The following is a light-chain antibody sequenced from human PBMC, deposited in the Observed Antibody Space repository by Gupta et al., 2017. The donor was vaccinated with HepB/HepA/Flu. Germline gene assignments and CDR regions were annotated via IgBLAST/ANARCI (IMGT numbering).Light chain of an antibody. J-gene: IGLJ2*01. V-gene: IGLV2-11*01. CDR2: DVK. Sequence: TNSDIGGYTYVSWYQPPPGTPPRLTIYDVKKRPSGVPDRFSGTKSGDPASLTISGLQAEDESDYHCCSYAGGHTWVFGGGTKVTVL. CDR1: NSDIGGYTY. CDR3: CSYAGGHTWV.